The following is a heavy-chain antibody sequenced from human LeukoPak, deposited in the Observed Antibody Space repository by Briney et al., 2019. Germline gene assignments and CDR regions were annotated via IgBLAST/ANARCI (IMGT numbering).Heavy chain of an antibody. CDR2: ISSSSSYI. J-gene: IGHJ3*02. CDR1: GFTFSSYS. V-gene: IGHV3-21*01. Sequence: GGSLRLSCAASGFTFSSYSMNWVRQAPGKGLEWVSSISSSSSYIYYADSVKGRFTISRDNAKNSLYLQMNSLRAEDTAVYYCARDRTDFWSPTRHDAFDIWGQGTMVTVSS. CDR3: ARDRTDFWSPTRHDAFDI. D-gene: IGHD3-3*01.